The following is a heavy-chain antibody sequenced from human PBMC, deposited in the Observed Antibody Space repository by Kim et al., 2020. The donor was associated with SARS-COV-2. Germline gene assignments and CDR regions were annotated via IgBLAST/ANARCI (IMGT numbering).Heavy chain of an antibody. J-gene: IGHJ6*02. V-gene: IGHV1-69*04. CDR3: AREVPPLGPSAMSSLRQGDYCDYGMDV. Sequence: SVKVSCKAFGGPSRSYGLSWVRQAPGQGLEWMGRIIPIGNMTDYAQKFQGRVTITADRVNTVYMELTSLRTEDTAVYYCAREVPPLGPSAMSSLRQGDYCDYGMDVWGLGTTVTVSS. CDR2: IIPIGNMT. CDR1: GGPSRSYG. D-gene: IGHD2-2*01.